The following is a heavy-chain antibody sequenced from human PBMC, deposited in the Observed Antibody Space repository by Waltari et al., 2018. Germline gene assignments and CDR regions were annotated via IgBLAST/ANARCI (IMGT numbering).Heavy chain of an antibody. CDR1: GGSFPSYG. CDR2: IIPTVGTT. V-gene: IGHV1-69*14. D-gene: IGHD3-22*01. J-gene: IGHJ6*03. Sequence: QVQLVQSGAEVKKPGSSVTVSCKASGGSFPSYGISGVRQTPGQGLEWMGGIIPTVGTTNYAQKFQGRVTINADKSTSTAYMHLTSLRSEDAAVYYCAGGYYESSGFSFYYFYHMDVWGKGTTVTVSS. CDR3: AGGYYESSGFSFYYFYHMDV.